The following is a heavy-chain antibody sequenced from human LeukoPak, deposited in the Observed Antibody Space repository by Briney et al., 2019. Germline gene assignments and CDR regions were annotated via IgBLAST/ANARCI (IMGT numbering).Heavy chain of an antibody. CDR1: GFTFDDYA. CDR2: TSWNSGSI. J-gene: IGHJ4*02. Sequence: EPGGSLRLSCAASGFTFDDYAMHWVRQAPGKGLEWVSGTSWNSGSIGYADSVKGRFTISRDNAKNPLYLQMNSLRAEDTAVYYCARTGKRWLQFAGLGRAFDYWGQGTLVTVSS. V-gene: IGHV3-9*01. CDR3: ARTGKRWLQFAGLGRAFDY. D-gene: IGHD5-24*01.